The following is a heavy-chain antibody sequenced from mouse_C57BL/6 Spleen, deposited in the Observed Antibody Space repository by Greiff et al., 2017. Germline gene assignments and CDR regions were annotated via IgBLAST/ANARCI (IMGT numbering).Heavy chain of an antibody. CDR3: ARYYSNYDY. D-gene: IGHD2-5*01. V-gene: IGHV1-4*01. J-gene: IGHJ2*01. Sequence: QVQLKESGAELARPGASVKMSCKASGYTFTSYTMHWVKHRPGQGLEWIGYINPISGYNKYNQKFKDKATLTADKSSSTAYMQLSILKSEDSAVYYCARYYSNYDYWGQGTTLTVSS. CDR1: GYTFTSYT. CDR2: INPISGYN.